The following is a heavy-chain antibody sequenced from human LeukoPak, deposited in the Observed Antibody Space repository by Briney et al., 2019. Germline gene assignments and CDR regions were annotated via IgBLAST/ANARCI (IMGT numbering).Heavy chain of an antibody. V-gene: IGHV1-46*02. CDR2: INPSDGSR. D-gene: IGHD3-10*01. CDR3: ARDPELLWFGESQHYGMDV. J-gene: IGHJ6*02. CDR1: GFTFNSYY. Sequence: AASVKVSCKASGFTFNSYYMQWVRQAPGQGLEWMGIINPSDGSRKYAQKFQGRLTMTGDTSTSTVYMELRSLRSDDTAVYYCARDPELLWFGESQHYGMDVWGQGTTVTVSS.